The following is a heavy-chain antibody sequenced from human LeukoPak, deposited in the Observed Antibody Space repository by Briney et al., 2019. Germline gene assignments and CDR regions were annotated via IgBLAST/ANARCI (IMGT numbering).Heavy chain of an antibody. J-gene: IGHJ3*02. CDR1: GYSFTSYW. Sequence: HGESLKISCKGSGYSFTSYWIGWVRQAPGQGLEWMGWINPNSGGTNYAQKFQGRVTMTRDTSISTAYMELSRLRSDDTAVYYCARADRYDAFDIWGQGTMVTVSS. CDR3: ARADRYDAFDI. D-gene: IGHD3-16*02. CDR2: INPNSGGT. V-gene: IGHV1-2*02.